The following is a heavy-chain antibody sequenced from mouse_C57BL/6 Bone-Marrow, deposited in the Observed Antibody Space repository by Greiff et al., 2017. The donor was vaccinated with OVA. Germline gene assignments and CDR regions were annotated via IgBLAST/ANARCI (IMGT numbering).Heavy chain of an antibody. Sequence: EVKLVESEGGLVQPGSSMKLSCTASGFTFSDYYMAWVRQVPEKGLEWVANINYDGSSTYYLDSLKSRFIISRDNAKNILYLQMSSLKSEDTATYYGARVWLPNYFDYWGQGTTLTVSS. D-gene: IGHD2-2*01. CDR2: INYDGSST. CDR3: ARVWLPNYFDY. J-gene: IGHJ2*01. CDR1: GFTFSDYY. V-gene: IGHV5-16*01.